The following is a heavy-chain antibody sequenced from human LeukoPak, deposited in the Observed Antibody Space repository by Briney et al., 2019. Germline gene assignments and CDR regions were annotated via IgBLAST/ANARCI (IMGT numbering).Heavy chain of an antibody. CDR3: ARLYDSSGYLDY. Sequence: TLSLTCTVSGGSISSGGYYWSWIRQPPGKGLEWIGYIYHSGSTYYNPSLKSRVTISVDRSKNQFSLKLSSVTAADTAVYYCARLYDSSGYLDYWGQGTLVTVSS. J-gene: IGHJ4*02. CDR2: IYHSGST. CDR1: GGSISSGGYY. V-gene: IGHV4-30-2*01. D-gene: IGHD3-22*01.